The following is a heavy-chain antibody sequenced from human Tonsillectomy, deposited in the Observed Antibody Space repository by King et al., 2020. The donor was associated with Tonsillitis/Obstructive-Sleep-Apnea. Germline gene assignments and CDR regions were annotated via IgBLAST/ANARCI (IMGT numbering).Heavy chain of an antibody. Sequence: QLVQSGAEVNKPGSSVKVSCKASGGTFSSYAINWLRQAPGQGLEWMGGIIPIFVTANYEQKFQGRVTITADESTSTAYMELRSLRSEDTAVYYCARDPSEYSSSYLLYYWGQGTLVTVSS. CDR3: ARDPSEYSSSYLLYY. J-gene: IGHJ4*02. CDR1: GGTFSSYA. V-gene: IGHV1-69*12. D-gene: IGHD6-6*01. CDR2: IIPIFVTA.